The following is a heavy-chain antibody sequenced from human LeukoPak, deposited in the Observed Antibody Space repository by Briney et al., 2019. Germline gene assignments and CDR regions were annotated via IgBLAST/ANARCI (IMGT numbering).Heavy chain of an antibody. D-gene: IGHD3-22*01. V-gene: IGHV3-9*01. CDR3: AKRRVVIRVILVGFHKEAYYFDS. Sequence: GGSLRLSCAASGFTFGDYVMHWVRQAPGKGLEWVSGISYNSGSNGYADSVKGRFTISRDKAKNTLYLQMNSLRAEDTAVYFCAKRRVVIRVILVGFHKEAYYFDSWGQGALVTVSS. CDR1: GFTFGDYV. CDR2: ISYNSGSN. J-gene: IGHJ4*02.